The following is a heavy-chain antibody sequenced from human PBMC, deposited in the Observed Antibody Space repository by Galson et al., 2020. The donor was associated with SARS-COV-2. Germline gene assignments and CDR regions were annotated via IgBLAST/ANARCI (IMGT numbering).Heavy chain of an antibody. J-gene: IGHJ5*02. CDR3: ARGLTMVRGVIHYWFDP. D-gene: IGHD3-10*01. V-gene: IGHV3-13*01. CDR2: IGTAGDT. CDR1: GFTFSSYD. Sequence: GESLKISCAASGFTFSSYDMHWVRQATGKGLEWVSAIGTAGDTYYPGSVKGRFTISRENAKNSLYLQMNSLRAGDTAVYYCARGLTMVRGVIHYWFDPWGQGTLVTVSS.